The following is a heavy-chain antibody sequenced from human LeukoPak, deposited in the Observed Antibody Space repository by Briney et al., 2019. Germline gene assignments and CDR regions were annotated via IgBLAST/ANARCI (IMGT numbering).Heavy chain of an antibody. Sequence: SETLSLTCTASGGSISSYYWRWIRQPPGKRLEWIGYIYYSGSTNYNPSLKSRVTISVDTSKNQFSLKLSSVTAADTAVYYCAKGREKGSYGYWGQGTLVTVSS. V-gene: IGHV4-59*01. J-gene: IGHJ4*02. CDR1: GGSISSYY. D-gene: IGHD3-16*01. CDR3: AKGREKGSYGY. CDR2: IYYSGST.